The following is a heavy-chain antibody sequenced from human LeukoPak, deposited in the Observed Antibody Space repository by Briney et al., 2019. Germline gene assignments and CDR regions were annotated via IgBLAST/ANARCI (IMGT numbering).Heavy chain of an antibody. V-gene: IGHV3-30-3*01. Sequence: GGSLRLSCAASGFTFSSYWMSWVRQAPGKGLEWVAVISYDGSNKYYADSVKGRFTISRDNSKNTLYLQMNSLRAEDTAVYYCARGRVVPAATFDYWGQGTLVTVSS. J-gene: IGHJ4*02. CDR1: GFTFSSYW. D-gene: IGHD2-2*01. CDR2: ISYDGSNK. CDR3: ARGRVVPAATFDY.